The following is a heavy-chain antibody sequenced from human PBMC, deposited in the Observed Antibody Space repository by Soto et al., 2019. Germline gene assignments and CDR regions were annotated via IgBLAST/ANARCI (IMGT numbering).Heavy chain of an antibody. Sequence: SETLSLTCAVYGGSFSGYYWSWIRQPPGKGLEWIGEINHSGSTNYNPSLKSRVTISVDTSKNQFSLKLSSVTAADTAVYYCARSRLRNTPGYFDYWGQGTLVTVSS. CDR1: GGSFSGYY. CDR3: ARSRLRNTPGYFDY. D-gene: IGHD5-12*01. CDR2: INHSGST. V-gene: IGHV4-34*01. J-gene: IGHJ4*02.